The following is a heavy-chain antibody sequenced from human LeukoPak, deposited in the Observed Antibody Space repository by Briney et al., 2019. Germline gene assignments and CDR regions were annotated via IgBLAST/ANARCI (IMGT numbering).Heavy chain of an antibody. Sequence: SQTLSLTCTVSGGSISSSRFYGGWIRQPPGKGLEWIGSMYYTGSTYYNPSLKSRLSIYVDTSKNQFSLKVASVTAADTAVYYCVDRAAGGYHFDYWGQGTLVIVSS. CDR2: MYYTGST. CDR1: GGSISSSRFY. CDR3: VDRAAGGYHFDY. V-gene: IGHV4-39*07. D-gene: IGHD6-13*01. J-gene: IGHJ4*02.